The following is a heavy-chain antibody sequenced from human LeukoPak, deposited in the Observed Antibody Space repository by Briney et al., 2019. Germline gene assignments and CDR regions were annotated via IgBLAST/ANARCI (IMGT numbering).Heavy chain of an antibody. D-gene: IGHD6-13*01. CDR3: ARLAAAGLDY. J-gene: IGHJ4*02. V-gene: IGHV3-23*01. Sequence: PGGSLRLSCAASGFTFSSYAMSWVRQAPGKGLEWVSAISGSGFTYYADSVKGRFTISRDNSKNTLYLQMNSLRAEDTAVYYCARLAAAGLDYWGQGTLITVSS. CDR2: ISGSGFT. CDR1: GFTFSSYA.